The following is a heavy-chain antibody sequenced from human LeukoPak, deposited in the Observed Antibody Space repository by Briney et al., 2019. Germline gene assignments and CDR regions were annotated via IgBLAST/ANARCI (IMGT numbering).Heavy chain of an antibody. J-gene: IGHJ6*03. CDR2: IYYSGST. D-gene: IGHD6-13*01. CDR1: GGSINSYY. CDR3: ARAPAAGTAPYYYYYYMDV. V-gene: IGHV4-59*01. Sequence: SETLSLTCTVSGGSINSYYWSWIRQPPGKGLEWIGYIYYSGSTNYNPSLKSRVTISVDTSKNQFSLKLSSVTAADTAVYYCARAPAAGTAPYYYYYYMDVWGKGTTVTVSS.